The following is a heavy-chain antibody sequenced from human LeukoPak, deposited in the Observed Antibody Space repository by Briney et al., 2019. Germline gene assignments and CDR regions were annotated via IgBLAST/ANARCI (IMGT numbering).Heavy chain of an antibody. CDR2: INPNSGGT. D-gene: IGHD2-2*01. Sequence: ASVKVSCKASGYTFTGYYMHWVRQAPGQGLEWMGWINPNSGGTNYAQKFQGRVTMTRDTSISTAYMELSRLRSDDTAVYYCARSPCRGYCSSTSPNRARTWFDPWGQGTLVTVSS. J-gene: IGHJ5*02. CDR1: GYTFTGYY. V-gene: IGHV1-2*02. CDR3: ARSPCRGYCSSTSPNRARTWFDP.